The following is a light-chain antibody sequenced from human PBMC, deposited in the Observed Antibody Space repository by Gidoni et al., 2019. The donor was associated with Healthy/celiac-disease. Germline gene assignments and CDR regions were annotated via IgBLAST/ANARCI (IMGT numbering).Light chain of an antibody. V-gene: IGKV1-12*01. CDR3: QQAHIFPFT. J-gene: IGKJ4*01. Sequence: IQLTPSPSSVSASVGDRVPITCRTSQGLSSWLAWYQQKPGKAPKLLIYAASSLQSGVPSRFSGSGSGTGFTLTISSLQPGDFATYYCQQAHIFPFTFGGGTKVEIK. CDR1: QGLSSW. CDR2: AAS.